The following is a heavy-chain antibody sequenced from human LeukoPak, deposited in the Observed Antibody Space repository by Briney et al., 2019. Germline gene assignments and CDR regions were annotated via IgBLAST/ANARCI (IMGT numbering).Heavy chain of an antibody. Sequence: SETLSLTCSVSGASISNYYWSWLRQPPGKGLEWIGYMHYTGGTNYNPSLKSRVTTSLDTSKNQFSLKLSSVTAADTAVYYCARGTVTTYYFDYWGQGALSPSPQ. J-gene: IGHJ4*02. CDR2: MHYTGGT. D-gene: IGHD4-17*01. CDR1: GASISNYY. V-gene: IGHV4-59*01. CDR3: ARGTVTTYYFDY.